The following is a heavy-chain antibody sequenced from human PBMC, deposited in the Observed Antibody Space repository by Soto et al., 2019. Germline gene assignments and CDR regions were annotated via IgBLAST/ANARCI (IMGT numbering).Heavy chain of an antibody. J-gene: IGHJ6*02. CDR2: TRNKANSYTT. V-gene: IGHV3-72*01. Sequence: TGGSLRLSCAASGFTFSNHYMDWVRQAPRKGLEWVGRTRNKANSYTTEYAASVKGRFTISRDDSKNSLYLQMNSLKTEDTAVYYCARVGSSRLLSDYYYGMDVWGQGTTVTVSS. CDR1: GFTFSNHY. D-gene: IGHD6-13*01. CDR3: ARVGSSRLLSDYYYGMDV.